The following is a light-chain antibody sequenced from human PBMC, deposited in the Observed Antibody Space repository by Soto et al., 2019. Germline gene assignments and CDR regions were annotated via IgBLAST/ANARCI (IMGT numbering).Light chain of an antibody. CDR3: QQYGNSPLT. CDR1: QSVRSDY. Sequence: EIVWTQSAGTLSLSPGEGATLSCRASQSVRSDYFAWYQQKPGQAPRVIIFGVSTRATGVPDRFSGSGSGTDVTLTISRREPEDFALYYCQQYGNSPLTFGGGTKVDIK. V-gene: IGKV3-20*01. CDR2: GVS. J-gene: IGKJ4*01.